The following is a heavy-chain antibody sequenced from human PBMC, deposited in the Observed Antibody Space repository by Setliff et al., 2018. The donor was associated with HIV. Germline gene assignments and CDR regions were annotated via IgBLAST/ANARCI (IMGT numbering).Heavy chain of an antibody. CDR2: IIPLFGTA. CDR3: ARGSGSYSLRSMDV. J-gene: IGHJ6*03. D-gene: IGHD1-26*01. V-gene: IGHV1-69*13. CDR1: GGTFSGSA. Sequence: SVKVSCKASGGTFSGSAINWVRQAPGQGLEWMGGIIPLFGTAHYAQRFQGRVTITADHSTSTAYVEMSSLRIEDTAVYYCARGSGSYSLRSMDVWGKGTTVTVS.